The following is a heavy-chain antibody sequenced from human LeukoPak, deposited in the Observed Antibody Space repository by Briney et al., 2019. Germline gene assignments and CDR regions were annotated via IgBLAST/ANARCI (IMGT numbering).Heavy chain of an antibody. CDR1: GFTFSSYA. V-gene: IGHV4-34*01. CDR2: INHSGSA. Sequence: GSLRLSCAASGFTFSSYAMSWVRQPPGKGLEWIGEINHSGSANYNPSLKSRVTISVDTSKNQFSLKLSSVTAADTAVYYCARVPSRQSGWYDYWGQGTMVTVSS. J-gene: IGHJ4*02. D-gene: IGHD6-19*01. CDR3: ARVPSRQSGWYDY.